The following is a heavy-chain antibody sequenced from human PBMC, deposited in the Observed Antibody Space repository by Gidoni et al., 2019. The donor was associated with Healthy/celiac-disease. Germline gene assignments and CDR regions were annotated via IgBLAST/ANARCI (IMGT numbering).Heavy chain of an antibody. CDR1: GDRVSSNSAA. V-gene: IGHV6-1*01. CDR2: TYYRSKWYN. Sequence: QVQLQQSGPGLVKPSQTLSLTCAITGDRVSSNSAAWNWIRQSPSRGLEWLGRTYYRSKWYNDYAVSVKSRITINPDTSKNQFSLQLNSVTPEDTAVYYCARDKGGFRRWPNLYYFDYWGQGTLVTVSS. CDR3: ARDKGGFRRWPNLYYFDY. D-gene: IGHD3-16*01. J-gene: IGHJ4*02.